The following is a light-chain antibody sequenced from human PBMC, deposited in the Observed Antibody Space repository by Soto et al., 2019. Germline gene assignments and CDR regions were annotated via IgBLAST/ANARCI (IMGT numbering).Light chain of an antibody. V-gene: IGLV2-23*02. CDR3: CSYAGSSTWA. Sequence: QSALTQPASVSGSPGQSITISCTGTSSDVGSYNLVSWYQQHPGKAPKLMIYEVSKRPSGVSNRFSGSKSGNTASLTISGLQVEHEADYYWCSYAGSSTWAFGGGTQLPVL. CDR1: SSDVGSYNL. CDR2: EVS. J-gene: IGLJ3*02.